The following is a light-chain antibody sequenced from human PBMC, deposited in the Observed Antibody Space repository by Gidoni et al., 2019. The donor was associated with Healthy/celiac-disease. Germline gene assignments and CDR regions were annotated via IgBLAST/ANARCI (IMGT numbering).Light chain of an antibody. CDR3: QVWDSSSDHLYV. CDR1: NIGSKI. J-gene: IGLJ1*01. V-gene: IGLV3-21*02. CDR2: DDS. Sequence: SYVLHQPTSVSVAPGQTARITGGGDNIGSKIVHWYQQKPGQAPVLVVYDDSDRPSGIPERFSGSNSGNTATLTISRVEAGDEADYYGQVWDSSSDHLYVFGTGTKVTVL.